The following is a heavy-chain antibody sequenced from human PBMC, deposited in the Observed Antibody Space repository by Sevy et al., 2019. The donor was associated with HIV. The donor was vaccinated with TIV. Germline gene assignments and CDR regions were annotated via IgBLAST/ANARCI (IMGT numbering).Heavy chain of an antibody. D-gene: IGHD3-10*01. J-gene: IGHJ4*02. V-gene: IGHV1-3*01. CDR2: INAGNGNT. Sequence: ASVKVSCKASGYTFTSYAFHWVRQAPGQRLEWMGWINAGNGNTKYSEKFQGRDTITRDTSASTAYMELSSLRSEDTAVYYCARDYFGSGTFYNGNFFDYWGQGTLVTVSS. CDR3: ARDYFGSGTFYNGNFFDY. CDR1: GYTFTSYA.